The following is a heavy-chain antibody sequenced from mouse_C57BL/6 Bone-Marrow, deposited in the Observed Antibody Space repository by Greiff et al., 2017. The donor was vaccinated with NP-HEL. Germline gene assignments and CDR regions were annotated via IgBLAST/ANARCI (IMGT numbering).Heavy chain of an antibody. D-gene: IGHD1-1*01. CDR3: AREYYGSSGAY. V-gene: IGHV1-59*01. CDR1: GYTFTSYW. CDR2: IDPSDSYT. Sequence: QVQLQQPGAELVRPGTSVKLSCKASGYTFTSYWMHWVKQRPGQGLEWIGVIDPSDSYTNYNQKFKGKATLTVDTSSSTAYMQLSSLTSEDSAVYYCAREYYGSSGAYWGQGTLVTVSA. J-gene: IGHJ3*01.